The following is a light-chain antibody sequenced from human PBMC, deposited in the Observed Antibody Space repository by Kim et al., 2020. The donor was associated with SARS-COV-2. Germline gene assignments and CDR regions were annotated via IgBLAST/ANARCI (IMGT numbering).Light chain of an antibody. V-gene: IGLV2-14*04. CDR1: SIDVGGYNY. CDR3: SSYTSSSNVV. J-gene: IGLJ2*01. CDR2: DVS. Sequence: GQSLTISCTGTSIDVGGYNYVSWYQQHPDKAPKLMIYDVSKRPSVVSNRFSGSKSGNTASLTISGLQAEDEADYYCSSYTSSSNVVFGGGTQLTVL.